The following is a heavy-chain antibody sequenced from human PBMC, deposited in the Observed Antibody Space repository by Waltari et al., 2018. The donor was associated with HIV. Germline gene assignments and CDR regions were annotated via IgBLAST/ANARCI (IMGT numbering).Heavy chain of an antibody. Sequence: QVQLVQSGAEVKKPGASVKVSCKASGYTFTSYVISWVRQAPGQGLEWRGWIIAYNGHTTYAHKLQGRVTMTTDTSTSTAYMDLRSLRSDDTAFYYCARALWSGYYTPYYFDYWGQGTLVTVSS. V-gene: IGHV1-18*01. CDR3: ARALWSGYYTPYYFDY. J-gene: IGHJ4*02. D-gene: IGHD3-3*01. CDR2: IIAYNGHT. CDR1: GYTFTSYV.